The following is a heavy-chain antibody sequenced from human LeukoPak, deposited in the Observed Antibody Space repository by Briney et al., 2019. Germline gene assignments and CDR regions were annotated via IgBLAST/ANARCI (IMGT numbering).Heavy chain of an antibody. D-gene: IGHD5-12*01. CDR2: ISGNGRST. V-gene: IGHV3-23*01. J-gene: IGHJ4*02. CDR3: AKDFGGYVAYFDY. Sequence: SGGSLRLSCAASGFTFSSYAMSWVHQAPGKGLECVSLISGNGRSTYYADSVKGRFTISRDNPKNTLYLQMNSLRAEDTAIYYCAKDFGGYVAYFDYWGQGTLVTVSS. CDR1: GFTFSSYA.